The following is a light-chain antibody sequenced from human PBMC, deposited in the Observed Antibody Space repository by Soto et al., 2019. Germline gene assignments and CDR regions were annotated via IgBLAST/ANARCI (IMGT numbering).Light chain of an antibody. Sequence: DIQLTQSPSFLSASVGDRVTITCRASQGISSYLAWYQQKPGKAPKLLIYAASTLQSGVPSRFSGSGSGTEFTLTISSLQPEDFAAYYCQQLNSYPDFSGGTKVEIK. J-gene: IGKJ4*01. CDR1: QGISSY. CDR3: QQLNSYPD. V-gene: IGKV1-9*01. CDR2: AAS.